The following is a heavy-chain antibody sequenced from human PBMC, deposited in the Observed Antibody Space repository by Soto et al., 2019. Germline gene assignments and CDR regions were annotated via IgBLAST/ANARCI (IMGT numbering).Heavy chain of an antibody. J-gene: IGHJ6*02. V-gene: IGHV3-15*07. CDR2: IKSKTDGGTT. Sequence: EVQLVESGGGLVKPGGSLRLSCAASGSTFSNAWMNWVRQAPGKGLEWVGRIKSKTDGGTTDYAAPVKGRFTISRDDSKNTLYLQMNSLKTEDTAVYYCTTGYCSGGSCYPPYYYYYGMDVWGQGTTVTVSS. CDR1: GSTFSNAW. D-gene: IGHD2-15*01. CDR3: TTGYCSGGSCYPPYYYYYGMDV.